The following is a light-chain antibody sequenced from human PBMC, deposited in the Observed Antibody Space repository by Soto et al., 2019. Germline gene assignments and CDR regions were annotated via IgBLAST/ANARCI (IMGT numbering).Light chain of an antibody. J-gene: IGLJ1*01. V-gene: IGLV2-14*01. CDR2: DVS. Sequence: QSALTQPASVSGSPGQSITISCTGTSSDVGGYNFVSWFQQHPGEAPKLMIYDVSNRPSGVSNHFSGSKSGNTASLTISGLQAEDEADYYCSSYTSSNTYVFGTGTKLT. CDR1: SSDVGGYNF. CDR3: SSYTSSNTYV.